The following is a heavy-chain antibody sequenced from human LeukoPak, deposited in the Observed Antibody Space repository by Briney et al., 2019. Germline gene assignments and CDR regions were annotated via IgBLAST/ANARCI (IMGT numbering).Heavy chain of an antibody. J-gene: IGHJ6*03. CDR3: ARDPLEDHYMDV. CDR2: IYTSGSI. V-gene: IGHV4-61*02. D-gene: IGHD1-1*01. Sequence: SETLSLTCTVSGGSISSGSYYWGWIRQPAGKGLEWIVRIYTSGSINYNHARKSRFTITVKTGKNAFSLKLSSVTAADTAVYYCARDPLEDHYMDVWGKGTTVTVSS. CDR1: GGSISSGSYY.